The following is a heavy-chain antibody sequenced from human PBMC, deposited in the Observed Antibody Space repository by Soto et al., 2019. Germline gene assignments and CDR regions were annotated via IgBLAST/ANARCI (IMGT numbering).Heavy chain of an antibody. J-gene: IGHJ5*02. CDR2: ISGSGDYT. V-gene: IGHV3-23*01. CDR1: GFTFSSYA. Sequence: EVQLLESGGGLVQPGESLRLSCAASGFTFSSYAMTXXXXXXXXXXXWVSSISGSGDYTYFADSVKGRFTISRDNSKXXXXXXXXXXXXXXXXXXXXXXDSRXXXXXWFDPWGQGTLVTVSS. CDR3: XXDSRXXXXXWFDP.